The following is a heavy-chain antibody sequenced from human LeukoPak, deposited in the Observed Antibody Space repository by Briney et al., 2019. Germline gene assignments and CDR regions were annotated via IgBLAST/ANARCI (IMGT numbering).Heavy chain of an antibody. CDR1: GYTFTSYG. Sequence: ASVKVSCKASGYTFTSYGISWVRQAPGQGLEWMGWISAYNGNTNYAQKLQGRVTMTTDTSTSTAYMELRSLRSEDTAVYYCARGYYYDSSGYCPFDYWGQGTLVTVSS. D-gene: IGHD3-22*01. CDR2: ISAYNGNT. V-gene: IGHV1-18*01. J-gene: IGHJ4*02. CDR3: ARGYYYDSSGYCPFDY.